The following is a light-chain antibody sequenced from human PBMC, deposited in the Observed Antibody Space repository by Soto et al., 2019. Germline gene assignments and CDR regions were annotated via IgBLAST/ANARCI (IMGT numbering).Light chain of an antibody. Sequence: EIVLTQSPATLSLSPGERATLSCRASQSVSSYLAWYQQKPGQAPRLLIYDASNRATGIPARFSGSGSGTDFTRTISSLEPEDFAVYYCQHHSNWPLTFGGGTKVEIK. V-gene: IGKV3-11*01. CDR3: QHHSNWPLT. J-gene: IGKJ4*01. CDR2: DAS. CDR1: QSVSSY.